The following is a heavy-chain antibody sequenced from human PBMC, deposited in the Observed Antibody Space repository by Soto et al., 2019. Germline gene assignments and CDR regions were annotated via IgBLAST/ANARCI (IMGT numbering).Heavy chain of an antibody. Sequence: VTSVKLSCKACGYRFTSYAIHWVRQAPGQRLEWMGWINAGNGNTKYSQKFQGRVTITRDTSASTAYMELSSLRSEDTAVYYCARDLGGWPDYWGQGTLVTVSS. CDR1: GYRFTSYA. CDR2: INAGNGNT. D-gene: IGHD2-15*01. V-gene: IGHV1-3*01. J-gene: IGHJ4*02. CDR3: ARDLGGWPDY.